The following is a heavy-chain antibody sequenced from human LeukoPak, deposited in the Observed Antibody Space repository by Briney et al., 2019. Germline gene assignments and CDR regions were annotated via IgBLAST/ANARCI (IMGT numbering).Heavy chain of an antibody. V-gene: IGHV4-61*02. J-gene: IGHJ3*02. CDR2: IYTSGST. D-gene: IGHD3-22*01. CDR1: GRSISSGSYY. CDR3: ARDLYYYDSSGYYIWGFDI. Sequence: PSQTLSLTCTVSGRSISSGSYYWSWIRQPAGKGLEWIGRIYTSGSTNYNPSLKSRVTISVDTSKNQFSLKLSSVTAADTAVYYCARDLYYYDSSGYYIWGFDIWGQGTMVTVSS.